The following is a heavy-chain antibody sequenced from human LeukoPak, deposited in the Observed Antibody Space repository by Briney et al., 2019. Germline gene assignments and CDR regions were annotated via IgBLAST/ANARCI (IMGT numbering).Heavy chain of an antibody. J-gene: IGHJ5*02. CDR1: GGSISSYY. D-gene: IGHD3-10*01. CDR3: ARDSFVDATQRGDWFDP. Sequence: PSETLSLTCTVSGGSISSYYWSWIRQPAGKGLEWIGRIYTSGSTNYNPSLKSRVTMSVDTSKNQFSLKLSSVTAADTAVYYCARDSFVDATQRGDWFDPWGQGTLATVSS. V-gene: IGHV4-4*07. CDR2: IYTSGST.